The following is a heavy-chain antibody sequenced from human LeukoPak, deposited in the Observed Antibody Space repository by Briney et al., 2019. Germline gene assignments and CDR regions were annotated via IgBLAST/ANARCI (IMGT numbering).Heavy chain of an antibody. V-gene: IGHV1-69*05. Sequence: GASVKVSCKASGGTFSSYAISWVRQAPGQGLEWMGGIIPIFGTANYAQKFQDRVTITRDTSANTAYMELTSLRSEDTAVYYCARGDCTGGSCPYNYWGQGTQVTVSS. CDR1: GGTFSSYA. CDR2: IIPIFGTA. D-gene: IGHD2-15*01. CDR3: ARGDCTGGSCPYNY. J-gene: IGHJ4*02.